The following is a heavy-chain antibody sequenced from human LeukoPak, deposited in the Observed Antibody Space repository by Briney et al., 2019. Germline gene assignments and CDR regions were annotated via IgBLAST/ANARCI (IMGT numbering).Heavy chain of an antibody. CDR2: SYYSGST. CDR1: GGSISSYY. V-gene: IGHV4-59*01. D-gene: IGHD3-22*01. J-gene: IGHJ4*02. Sequence: TSETLSLTCTVSGGSISSYYWSWIRQPPGKGLEWIAYSYYSGSTNYNPSLKSRVTISVDTSKNQFSLKLSSVTAADTAVYYCARGYYDSSGYYYFDYWDQGTLVTVSS. CDR3: ARGYYDSSGYYYFDY.